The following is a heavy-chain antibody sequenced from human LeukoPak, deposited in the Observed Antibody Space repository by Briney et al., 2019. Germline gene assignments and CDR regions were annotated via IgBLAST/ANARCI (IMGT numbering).Heavy chain of an antibody. J-gene: IGHJ6*03. CDR1: GFTFSSYG. CDR3: ARELTYAVTADMDV. V-gene: IGHV3-21*01. CDR2: ISSSSSYI. D-gene: IGHD4-23*01. Sequence: GGSVRLSCAASGFTFSSYGMNWVRQAPGKGLEWVSSISSSSSYIYYADSVKGRFTISRDNAKNSLYLQMNSLRAEDTAVYYCARELTYAVTADMDVWGKGTTVTVSS.